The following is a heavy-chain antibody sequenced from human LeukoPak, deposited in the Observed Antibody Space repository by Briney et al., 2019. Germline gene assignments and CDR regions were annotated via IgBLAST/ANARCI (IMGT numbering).Heavy chain of an antibody. CDR1: GYTFTSYG. CDR2: ISAYNGNT. Sequence: ASVKVSCKASGYTFTSYGISWVRQAPGQGLEWMGWISAYNGNTNYAQKLRGRVTMTTDTSTSTAYMELRSLRSDDTAVYYCARDRTVSSSWGVGYWGQGTLVTVSS. D-gene: IGHD6-13*01. CDR3: ARDRTVSSSWGVGY. V-gene: IGHV1-18*01. J-gene: IGHJ4*02.